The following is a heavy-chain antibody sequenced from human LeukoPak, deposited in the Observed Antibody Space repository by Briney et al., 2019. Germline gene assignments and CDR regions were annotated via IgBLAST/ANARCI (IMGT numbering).Heavy chain of an antibody. CDR3: ARLKLLWSNYFDY. J-gene: IGHJ4*02. CDR2: ISFDGSDK. Sequence: GGSLRLSCAASGFSFSSYAMSWVRQAPGKGLEWVAVISFDGSDKYYADSVKGRFTISRDNAKNSLYLQMNSLRAEDTAVYYCARLKLLWSNYFDYWGQGTLVTVSS. CDR1: GFSFSSYA. D-gene: IGHD2-2*01. V-gene: IGHV3-30*03.